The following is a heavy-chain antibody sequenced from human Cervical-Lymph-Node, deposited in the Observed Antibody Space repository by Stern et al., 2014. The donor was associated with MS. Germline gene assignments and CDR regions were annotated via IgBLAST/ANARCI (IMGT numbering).Heavy chain of an antibody. CDR3: ARDSTAWSPSFDY. CDR2: VYYSGKT. CDR1: GGSISGYY. V-gene: IGHV4-59*01. Sequence: QLQLQESGPGLVKPSETLSLTCAVSGGSISGYYWNWIRQSPGKGLEWIGSVYYSGKTNYNPSLNGRVTISLDTYKSQFSLRLSSVTAGDTAVYYCARDSTAWSPSFDYWGQGTLVTVSS. D-gene: IGHD1-1*01. J-gene: IGHJ4*02.